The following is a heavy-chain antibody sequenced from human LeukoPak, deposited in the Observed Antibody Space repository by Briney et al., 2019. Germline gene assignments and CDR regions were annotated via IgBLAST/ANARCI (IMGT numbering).Heavy chain of an antibody. CDR3: ARYLATCGGDCYSNWFDP. CDR2: INHSGST. D-gene: IGHD2-21*02. CDR1: GGSFSGYY. V-gene: IGHV4-34*01. J-gene: IGHJ5*02. Sequence: SETLSVTCAVYGGSFSGYYWSWIRQPPGNGLEWIGEINHSGSTNYNPSLKSRVTISVDTSKNQFSLKLSSVTAADTAVYYCARYLATCGGDCYSNWFDPWGQGTLVTVSS.